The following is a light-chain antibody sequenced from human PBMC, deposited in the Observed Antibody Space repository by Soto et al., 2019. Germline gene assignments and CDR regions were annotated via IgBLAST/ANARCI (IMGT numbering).Light chain of an antibody. Sequence: QSALTQPASVSGSPGQSITISCTGTSSDIGRYNLVSWYQQHPGRAPKLMIYEDTERPSGVSSRFSGSKSGNTASLTISGLQTEDEADYYCLVWDDSLNAWVFGGGTKLTVL. CDR2: EDT. V-gene: IGLV2-23*01. J-gene: IGLJ3*02. CDR1: SSDIGRYNL. CDR3: LVWDDSLNAWV.